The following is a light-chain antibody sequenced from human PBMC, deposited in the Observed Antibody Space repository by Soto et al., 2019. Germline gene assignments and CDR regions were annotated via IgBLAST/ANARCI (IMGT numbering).Light chain of an antibody. J-gene: IGKJ4*01. CDR1: QSISSW. CDR3: QQYNSYSPVT. CDR2: KAS. V-gene: IGKV1-5*03. Sequence: DIQMTQSPSTLSASVGDRVTITCRASQSISSWSAWYQQKPGKAPKLLIYKASSLESGVPSRFSGSGSGTEFTLTIISLQPDDFATYYCQQYNSYSPVTFGGGTKVEIK.